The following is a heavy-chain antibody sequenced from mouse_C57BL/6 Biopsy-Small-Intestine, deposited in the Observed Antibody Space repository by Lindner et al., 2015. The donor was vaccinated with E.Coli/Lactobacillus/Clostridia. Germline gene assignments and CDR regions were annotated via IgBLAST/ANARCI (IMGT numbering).Heavy chain of an antibody. Sequence: VKVSCKASGYTFTSYAMNWVRQAPGQGLEWMGWINTNTGNPTYAQGFTGRFVFSLDTSVSTAYLQISSLKAEDTAVYYCARYYDFWSGYGSYGMDAWGQGTTVTVSS. CDR1: GYTFTSYA. CDR3: ARYYDFWSGYGSYGMDA. D-gene: IGHD1-1*01. CDR2: INTNTGNP. J-gene: IGHJ1*01. V-gene: IGHV9-3*02.